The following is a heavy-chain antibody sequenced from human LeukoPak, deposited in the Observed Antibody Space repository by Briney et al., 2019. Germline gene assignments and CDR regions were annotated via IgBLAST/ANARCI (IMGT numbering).Heavy chain of an antibody. CDR3: ATYTAGGEDY. D-gene: IGHD3-16*01. J-gene: IGHJ4*02. Sequence: EASVKVSCKASGYTFTSYYMHWVRQAPGQGLEWMGIINPSGGSTSYAQKFQGRVTMTRDTSTSTVHMELSSLRSEDTAVYYCATYTAGGEDYWGQGTLVTVSS. CDR2: INPSGGST. CDR1: GYTFTSYY. V-gene: IGHV1-46*01.